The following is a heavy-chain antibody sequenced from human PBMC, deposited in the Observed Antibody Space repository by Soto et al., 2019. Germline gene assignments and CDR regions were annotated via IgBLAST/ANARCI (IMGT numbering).Heavy chain of an antibody. Sequence: PSXTRSLTCTVSGGSIGSYYWSWIRQPPGKGMESIGXSYYSXSPNYKQSLKGXGTISVDTXKNHCSLNLSSVTAADTDVYYCARLTTADTIDYWGQGTLVTVYS. D-gene: IGHD4-4*01. CDR1: GGSIGSYY. CDR2: SYYSXSP. CDR3: ARLTTADTIDY. J-gene: IGHJ4*02. V-gene: IGHV4-59*01.